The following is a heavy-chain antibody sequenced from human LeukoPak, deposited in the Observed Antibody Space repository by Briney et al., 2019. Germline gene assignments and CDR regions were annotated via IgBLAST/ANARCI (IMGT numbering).Heavy chain of an antibody. CDR3: ARGVRIAVAGNIDY. J-gene: IGHJ4*02. CDR1: GYTLTELS. V-gene: IGHV3-30*04. CDR2: ISYDGSNE. D-gene: IGHD6-19*01. Sequence: SCKVSGYTLTELSMHWVRQAPGKGLEWVAIISYDGSNEYYADSVKGRFTISRDNSKNTLYLQMNSLRAEDTAVYYCARGVRIAVAGNIDYWGQGTLVTVSS.